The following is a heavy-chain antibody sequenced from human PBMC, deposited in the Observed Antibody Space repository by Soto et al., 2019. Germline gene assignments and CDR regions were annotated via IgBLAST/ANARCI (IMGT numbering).Heavy chain of an antibody. Sequence: LSLTCTVSGGSISRYYWSWIRQPPGKGLEWIGYIYYSGSTNYNPSLKSRVTISVDTSKNQFSLKLSSVTAADTAVYYCARDIMGTNYYYYGMDVWGQGTTVTVSS. V-gene: IGHV4-59*01. D-gene: IGHD2-8*01. CDR3: ARDIMGTNYYYYGMDV. CDR1: GGSISRYY. J-gene: IGHJ6*02. CDR2: IYYSGST.